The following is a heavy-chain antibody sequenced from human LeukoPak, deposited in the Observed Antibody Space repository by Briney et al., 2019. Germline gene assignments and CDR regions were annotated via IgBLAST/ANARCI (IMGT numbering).Heavy chain of an antibody. V-gene: IGHV3-7*05. Sequence: GGSLRLSCAASGFTFSSYWMTWVRQAPGKGLEWVANIKQDGSEKFYVDSVKGRFTISRDNAKNSLYMQMNSLRAEDTAVYYCARITGWYSFDSWGQGTLVTVSS. CDR2: IKQDGSEK. CDR1: GFTFSSYW. CDR3: ARITGWYSFDS. D-gene: IGHD6-19*01. J-gene: IGHJ4*02.